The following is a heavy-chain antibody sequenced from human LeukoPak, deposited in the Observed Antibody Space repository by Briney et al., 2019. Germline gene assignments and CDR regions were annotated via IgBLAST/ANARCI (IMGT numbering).Heavy chain of an antibody. Sequence: SETLSLTCSVSGGSISISAYYWAWIRQPPGKGLEWIGTINYSGSVYYSPSLNSRVTISKDTSENQFSLKLSSVTAADTAVYYCASLAADYGSSCFDSWGQGTLVTVSS. CDR2: INYSGSV. CDR1: GGSISISAYY. CDR3: ASLAADYGSSCFDS. V-gene: IGHV4-39*01. J-gene: IGHJ4*02. D-gene: IGHD6-6*01.